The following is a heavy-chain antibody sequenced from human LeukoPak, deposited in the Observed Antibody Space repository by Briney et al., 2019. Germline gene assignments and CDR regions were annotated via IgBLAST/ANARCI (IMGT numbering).Heavy chain of an antibody. J-gene: IGHJ6*02. D-gene: IGHD5-12*01. Sequence: GRSLRLSCAASGFTFSSYAMHWVRQAPGKGLEWVAVISYDGSNKYYADSVKGRFTISRDNSKNTLYLQMNSLRAEDTAVYYCARGHQDLRWLRLHGMDVWGQGTTVTVSS. CDR2: ISYDGSNK. CDR3: ARGHQDLRWLRLHGMDV. CDR1: GFTFSSYA. V-gene: IGHV3-30-3*01.